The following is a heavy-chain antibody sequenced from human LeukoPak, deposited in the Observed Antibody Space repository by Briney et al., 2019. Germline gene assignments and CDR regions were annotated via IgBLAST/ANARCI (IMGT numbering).Heavy chain of an antibody. CDR1: GFTFSSYA. V-gene: IGHV3-23*01. CDR2: ISGSGGST. Sequence: GGSLRLSCAASGFTFSSYAMSWVRQAPGKGLEWASAISGSGGSTYYADSVKGRSTISRDNSKNMIYLQMNSLRVEDTAVYHCAKDQSIEKWFSFHYWGQGTLVTVSS. CDR3: AKDQSIEKWFSFHY. J-gene: IGHJ4*02. D-gene: IGHD3-10*01.